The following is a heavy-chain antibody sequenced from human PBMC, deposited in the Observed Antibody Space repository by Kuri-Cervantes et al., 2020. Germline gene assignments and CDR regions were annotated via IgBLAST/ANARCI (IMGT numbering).Heavy chain of an antibody. J-gene: IGHJ4*02. Sequence: GGSLRLSCAASGFTFSSYWMHWVRQAPGKGLVWVSRINSDGSSTSYADSVKGRFTISRDNSKNTLYLQMNSLRAEDTAVYYCARESFSLGELSFPLGDWGQGTLVTVSS. CDR1: GFTFSSYW. CDR3: ARESFSLGELSFPLGD. V-gene: IGHV3-74*01. D-gene: IGHD3-16*02. CDR2: INSDGSST.